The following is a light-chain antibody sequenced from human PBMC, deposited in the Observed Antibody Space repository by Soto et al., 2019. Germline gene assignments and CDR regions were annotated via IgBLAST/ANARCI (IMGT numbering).Light chain of an antibody. J-gene: IGKJ1*01. Sequence: DIVLTQTPLSSNVTLGQPASISCRSSQSLVYSDGNTYLSWLQQRPGQPPRLLIYQVSNRFSVVLDRFSGSGAGTDFTLIICSVEAEDVWIYYCVQFSQFHRTFGQGTKVDIK. CDR1: QSLVYSDGNTY. CDR2: QVS. CDR3: VQFSQFHRT. V-gene: IGKV2-24*01.